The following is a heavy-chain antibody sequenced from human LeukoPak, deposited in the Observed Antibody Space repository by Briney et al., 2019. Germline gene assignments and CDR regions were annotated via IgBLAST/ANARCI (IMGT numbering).Heavy chain of an antibody. D-gene: IGHD7-27*01. J-gene: IGHJ6*03. CDR3: AKAPATGEGYYFYYMDV. Sequence: GGSLRLSCAASGFASGFTFSDYAVRWVREAPGKGPEWVASVNGRSATTYYADSVRGRFTISRDNSKNTLYLQMISLGADDTAVYFCAKAPATGEGYYFYYMDVWGKGTTVTVSS. V-gene: IGHV3-23*01. CDR2: VNGRSATT. CDR1: GFTFSDYA.